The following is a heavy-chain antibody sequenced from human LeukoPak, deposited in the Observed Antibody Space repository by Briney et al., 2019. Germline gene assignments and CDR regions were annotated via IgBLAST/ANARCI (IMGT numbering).Heavy chain of an antibody. CDR1: GFTFSSYS. CDR3: ARDPTLWFGELRKVGLSVDY. Sequence: PGGSLRLSCAASGFTFSSYSMNWVRQAPGKGLEWVSSISSSSSYIYYADSVKGRFTISRDNAKNSLYLQMNSLRAEDTAVYYCARDPTLWFGELRKVGLSVDYWGQGTLVTVSS. D-gene: IGHD3-10*01. J-gene: IGHJ4*02. CDR2: ISSSSSYI. V-gene: IGHV3-21*01.